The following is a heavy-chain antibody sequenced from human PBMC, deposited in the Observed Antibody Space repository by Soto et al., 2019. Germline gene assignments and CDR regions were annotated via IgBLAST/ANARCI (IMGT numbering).Heavy chain of an antibody. Sequence: GGSLRLSCAASGFTFSSYGMHWVRQAPGKGLEWVAVIWYDGSNKYYADSVKGRFTISRDNSKNTLYLQMNSLRAEDTAVYYCARGSAVAGNYYGMDVWGQGTTVTVSS. CDR3: ARGSAVAGNYYGMDV. CDR2: IWYDGSNK. V-gene: IGHV3-33*01. D-gene: IGHD6-19*01. CDR1: GFTFSSYG. J-gene: IGHJ6*02.